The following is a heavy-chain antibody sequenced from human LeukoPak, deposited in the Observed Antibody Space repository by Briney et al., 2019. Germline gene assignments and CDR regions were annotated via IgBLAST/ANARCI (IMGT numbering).Heavy chain of an antibody. V-gene: IGHV1-69*01. CDR1: GGTFSSYA. D-gene: IGHD5-18*01. CDR3: ARETGYSYGDYFDY. Sequence: SVKVSCKASGGTFSSYAISWVRQAPGQGLEWMGGIIPIFGTANYAQKFQGKVTITADESTSTAYMELSSLRSEDTAVYYCARETGYSYGDYFDYWGQGTLVTVSS. CDR2: IIPIFGTA. J-gene: IGHJ4*02.